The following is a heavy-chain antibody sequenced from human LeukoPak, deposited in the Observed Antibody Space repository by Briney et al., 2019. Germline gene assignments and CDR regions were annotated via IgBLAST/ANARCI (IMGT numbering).Heavy chain of an antibody. CDR1: GFTVSGNY. CDR2: IYSGGST. CDR3: ARSYSGGYSRAFDI. D-gene: IGHD1-26*01. J-gene: IGHJ3*02. V-gene: IGHV3-53*01. Sequence: PGGSLRLSCAASGFTVSGNYMSWVRQAPGKGLEWVSVIYSGGSTYYADSVKGRFTISRDNSKNTLYLQMNSLRAEDTAVYYCARSYSGGYSRAFDIWGQGTMVTVSS.